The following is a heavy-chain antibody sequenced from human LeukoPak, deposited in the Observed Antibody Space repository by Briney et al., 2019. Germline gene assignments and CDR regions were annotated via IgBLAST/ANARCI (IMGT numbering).Heavy chain of an antibody. J-gene: IGHJ5*02. CDR3: ARVGSLSRGRNWFDP. Sequence: PPETLSLTCTVCGGSISSYFCSWIRQPAGKGLEWIGRIDTSGSINYNPSLKSRVTMSVDRSKNQFSLKLSSVTAADTAVYYCARVGSLSRGRNWFDPWGQGTLVTVSS. V-gene: IGHV4-4*07. D-gene: IGHD2-15*01. CDR1: GGSISSYF. CDR2: IDTSGSI.